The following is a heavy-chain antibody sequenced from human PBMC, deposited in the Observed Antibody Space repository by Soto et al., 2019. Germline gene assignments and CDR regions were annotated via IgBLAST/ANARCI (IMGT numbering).Heavy chain of an antibody. CDR3: AREGTTGGMDF. V-gene: IGHV6-1*01. CDR2: TYYRSEWYI. Sequence: SQTLSLTCAISGDSVSSKSAWNWIRQSPSRGLEWLGRTYYRSEWYIDYAVSVKSRITINPDTSKNQVSLQLNSVTPEDTAVYYCAREGTTGGMDFCGPGTTGTVSS. D-gene: IGHD1-7*01. CDR1: GDSVSSKSA. J-gene: IGHJ6*02.